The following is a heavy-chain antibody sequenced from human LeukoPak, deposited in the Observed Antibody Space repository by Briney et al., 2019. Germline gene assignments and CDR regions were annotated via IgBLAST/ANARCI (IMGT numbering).Heavy chain of an antibody. J-gene: IGHJ4*02. CDR2: IYPNSGAT. V-gene: IGHV1-2*02. CDR3: GTLLSNGPFDY. Sequence: GASVKVSCKASGYTFTGYYMHWVRQAPGQGLEWMGWIYPNSGATKYAQKFQGRVTMTRDTSIRTAHMELSGLRSDDTAVYYCGTLLSNGPFDYWGQGSLVTVSS. CDR1: GYTFTGYY.